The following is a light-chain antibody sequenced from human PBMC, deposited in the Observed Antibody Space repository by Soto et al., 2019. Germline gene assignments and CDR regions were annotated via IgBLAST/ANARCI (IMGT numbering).Light chain of an antibody. CDR2: EVT. CDR1: SNDIGAYNY. Sequence: QSVLTQHASVSGSPGQSITISCTGTSNDIGAYNYVSWYQQYPGKVPTLLIYEVTFRPSGVSNRFSGSKSGNTASLTISGVLTEDEADYFCGSYASATLIFGGGTKLTVL. J-gene: IGLJ2*01. CDR3: GSYASATLI. V-gene: IGLV2-14*01.